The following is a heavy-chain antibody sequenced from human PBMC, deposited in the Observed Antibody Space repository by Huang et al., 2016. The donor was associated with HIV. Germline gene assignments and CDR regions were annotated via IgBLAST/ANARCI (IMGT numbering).Heavy chain of an antibody. CDR1: GYTLTELS. Sequence: QVQLVQSGAEVKKPGASVKVSCKVSGYTLTELSIHWVRQATGKGLEWMVGLAPEHGETIYAQNFQGRVTMTEDTSTDTAYMELHSLRPEDTAVYYCAAGYDTYYDIWGQGTMVIASS. CDR3: AAGYDTYYDI. V-gene: IGHV1-24*01. J-gene: IGHJ3*02. CDR2: LAPEHGET. D-gene: IGHD2-21*01.